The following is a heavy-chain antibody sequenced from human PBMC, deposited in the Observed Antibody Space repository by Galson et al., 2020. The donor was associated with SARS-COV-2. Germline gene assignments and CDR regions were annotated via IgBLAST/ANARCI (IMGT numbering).Heavy chain of an antibody. Sequence: GESLKISCAASGFIFSKYWMHWVRQAPGKGLVWVSRIKTDGSVTSHADSVKGRFTISRDNAKNTVYLQMNSLRVEDTAVYYCASDILTPKCFDSWGQGTLVTVS. CDR1: GFIFSKYW. J-gene: IGHJ4*02. CDR3: ASDILTPKCFDS. V-gene: IGHV3-74*01. D-gene: IGHD3-9*01. CDR2: IKTDGSVT.